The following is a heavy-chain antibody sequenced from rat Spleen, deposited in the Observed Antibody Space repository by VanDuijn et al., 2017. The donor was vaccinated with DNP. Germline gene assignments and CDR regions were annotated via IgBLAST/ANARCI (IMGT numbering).Heavy chain of an antibody. J-gene: IGHJ2*01. CDR2: ITDSGGST. CDR1: GFTFSDYA. CDR3: TTDQGGPYFDY. V-gene: IGHV5S10*01. Sequence: EVRLVESGGGLVQPGNSLKLSCADSGFTFSDYAMAWVRQSPKKVLEWVASITDSGGSTYYRDSVKGRFTISRDNAKSTLYLQMDSLRSEDTATYYCTTDQGGPYFDYWGQGVMVTVSS. D-gene: IGHD1-11*01.